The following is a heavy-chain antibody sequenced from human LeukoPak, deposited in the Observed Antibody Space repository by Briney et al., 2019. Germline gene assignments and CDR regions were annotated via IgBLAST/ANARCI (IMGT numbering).Heavy chain of an antibody. CDR3: ARRPYYYYYMDV. Sequence: SETLSLTCAVSGYSISSGYYWGWIRQPPGQGLEWIGSIYHSGSTYYNPSLKSRVTISVDTSKNQFSLKLSSVTAADTAVYYCARRPYYYYYMDVWGKGTTVTVSS. V-gene: IGHV4-38-2*01. CDR2: IYHSGST. J-gene: IGHJ6*03. CDR1: GYSISSGYY.